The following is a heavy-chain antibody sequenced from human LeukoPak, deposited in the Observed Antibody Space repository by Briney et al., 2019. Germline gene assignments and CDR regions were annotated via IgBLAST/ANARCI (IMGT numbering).Heavy chain of an antibody. CDR2: INHSGST. V-gene: IGHV4-34*01. J-gene: IGHJ4*02. D-gene: IGHD3-16*02. CDR3: ARAPPRGYDYVLGSYRWYYFDY. Sequence: SETLSLTCAVYGGSFSGYYWSWIRQPPGKGLEWIGEINHSGSTNYNPSLKSRVTISVDTSKDQFSLKLSSVTAADTAVYYCARAPPRGYDYVLGSYRWYYFDYWGQGTLVTVSS. CDR1: GGSFSGYY.